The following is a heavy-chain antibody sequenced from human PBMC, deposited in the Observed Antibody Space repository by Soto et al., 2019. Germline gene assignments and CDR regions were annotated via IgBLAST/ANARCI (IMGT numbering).Heavy chain of an antibody. CDR1: GYSFTDYH. J-gene: IGHJ4*02. CDR2: INPKSGGT. D-gene: IGHD1-1*01. CDR3: ARGRTGTTSYFAY. Sequence: ASVKVSCKASGYSFTDYHIHWVRQAPGQGLEWLGWINPKSGGTSNAQKFQGRVTMTTDTSISTAYMELSRLRSDDTAVYYCARGRTGTTSYFAYWGQGNLVTVSS. V-gene: IGHV1-2*02.